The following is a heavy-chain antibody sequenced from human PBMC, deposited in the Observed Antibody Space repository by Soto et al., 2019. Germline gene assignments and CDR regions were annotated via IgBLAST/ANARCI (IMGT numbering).Heavy chain of an antibody. CDR1: GYTFTSYD. V-gene: IGHV1-8*01. D-gene: IGHD2-8*01. Sequence: ASVKVSCKASGYTFTSYDISWVRQATGQGLEWMGWMNPNSGNTGYAQKFQGRVTMTRNTSISTAYMELSSLRSEDTAVYYCAREAPLCTNGVCYRRYFGLWGRGTLVTVSS. CDR3: AREAPLCTNGVCYRRYFGL. CDR2: MNPNSGNT. J-gene: IGHJ2*01.